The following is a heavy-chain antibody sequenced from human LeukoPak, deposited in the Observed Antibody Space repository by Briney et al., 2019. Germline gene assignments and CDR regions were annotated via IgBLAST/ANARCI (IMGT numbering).Heavy chain of an antibody. CDR1: GGSISSYY. Sequence: PSETLSLTCTVSGGSISSYYWSWIRQPPGKGLEWIGYIYYSGSTNYNPSLKSRVTISVDTSKNQFSLKLSSVTAADTAVYYCARDPHPRWEGAFDIWGQGTMVTVSS. V-gene: IGHV4-59*12. D-gene: IGHD1-26*01. J-gene: IGHJ3*02. CDR3: ARDPHPRWEGAFDI. CDR2: IYYSGST.